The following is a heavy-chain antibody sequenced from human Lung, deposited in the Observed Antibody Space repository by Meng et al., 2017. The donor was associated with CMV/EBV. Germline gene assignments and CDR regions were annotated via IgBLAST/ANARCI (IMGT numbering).Heavy chain of an antibody. Sequence: SETLSLXCTVSGYSISSSSYHWGWIRQPPGKGLEWIGHIYYRGSTYYNPSLKSRVTMPVDTSKNQFSLKLSSVTAADTAIYYCVRTLVGGSGYWGQGTLVTVSS. V-gene: IGHV4-39*01. CDR3: VRTLVGGSGY. CDR1: GYSISSSSYH. D-gene: IGHD1-26*01. J-gene: IGHJ4*02. CDR2: IYYRGST.